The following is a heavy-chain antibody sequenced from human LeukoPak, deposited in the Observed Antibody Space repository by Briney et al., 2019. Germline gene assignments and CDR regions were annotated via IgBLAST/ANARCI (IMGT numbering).Heavy chain of an antibody. CDR1: GGSFSGYY. J-gene: IGHJ4*02. D-gene: IGHD3-10*01. CDR2: INHSGST. V-gene: IGHV4-34*01. Sequence: SETLSLTCAVYGGSFSGYYWSWIRQPPGKGLEWIGEINHSGSTNYNPSLKSRVTISVDTSKNQFSLKLGSVTAADTAVYYCARHRRVRYGSGSRVDYWGQGTLVTVSS. CDR3: ARHRRVRYGSGSRVDY.